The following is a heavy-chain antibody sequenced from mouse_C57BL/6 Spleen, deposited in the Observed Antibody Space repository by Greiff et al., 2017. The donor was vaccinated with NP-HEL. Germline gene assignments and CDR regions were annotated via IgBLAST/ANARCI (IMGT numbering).Heavy chain of an antibody. D-gene: IGHD2-3*01. CDR3: ARGWLLRYFGV. CDR1: GYAFSSSW. V-gene: IGHV1-82*01. Sequence: QVQLQQSGPELVKPGASVKISCKASGYAFSSSWMHWVKQRPGKGLEWIGRIYPGDGDTNYNGKFKGKATLTADKSSSTAYMQLSSLTSEDSAVYFCARGWLLRYFGVWGTGTTVTVSS. CDR2: IYPGDGDT. J-gene: IGHJ1*03.